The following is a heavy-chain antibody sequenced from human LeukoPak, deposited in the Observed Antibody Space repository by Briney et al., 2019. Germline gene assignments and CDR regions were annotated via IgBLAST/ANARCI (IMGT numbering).Heavy chain of an antibody. J-gene: IGHJ3*02. D-gene: IGHD6-19*01. V-gene: IGHV5-51*01. CDR3: ARPVGTVAAQYDAFDI. Sequence: GESLKISCKGSGYSFTSYWIGWVRQMPGKGLEWMGIIYPGDSDTRYSPSFQGQVTTSADKSISTAYLQWSSLKASDTAMYYCARPVGTVAAQYDAFDIWGQGTMVTVPS. CDR2: IYPGDSDT. CDR1: GYSFTSYW.